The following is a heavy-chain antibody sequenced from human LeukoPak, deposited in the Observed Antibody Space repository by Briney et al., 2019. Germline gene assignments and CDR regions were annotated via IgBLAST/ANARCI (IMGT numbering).Heavy chain of an antibody. CDR1: GGTFCGYY. D-gene: IGHD6-19*01. CDR3: ATLPHVAVAETFDY. Sequence: SETLSLTCAGYGGTFCGYYWSWIRQPPGKGLEWIGEINHSGSTNYNPSLKSRVTISVDTSKNQFSLKLSSVTAADTAVYYCATLPHVAVAETFDYWGQGTLVTVSS. CDR2: INHSGST. J-gene: IGHJ4*02. V-gene: IGHV4-34*08.